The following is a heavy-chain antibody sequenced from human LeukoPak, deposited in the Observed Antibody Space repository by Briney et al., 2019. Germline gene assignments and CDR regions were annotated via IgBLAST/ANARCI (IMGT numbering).Heavy chain of an antibody. D-gene: IGHD4-17*01. V-gene: IGHV3-48*02. CDR2: ISGGDNTI. CDR1: GFTFSAYS. Sequence: GGSLRLSCAASGFTFSAYSMDWVRQAPGKGLEWVSYISGGDNTIYYADSVKGRFTISRDNANGLLYLQMSSLGDEDTAIYYCAREGYNDYGTRYFDYWGQGTLVTVSS. J-gene: IGHJ4*02. CDR3: AREGYNDYGTRYFDY.